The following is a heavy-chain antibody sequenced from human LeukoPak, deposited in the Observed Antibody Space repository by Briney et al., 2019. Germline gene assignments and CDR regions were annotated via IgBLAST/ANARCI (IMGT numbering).Heavy chain of an antibody. V-gene: IGHV3-30*04. Sequence: PGGSLRLSCVVSGFTFSNYAMHWVRQALGRGLEWVAVMSYDGTKIYYGDSVKGRFTISRDNSKNTLFLQMNSLRPEDTAVYYCEGTLGLGYTYGHDYWGQGTLVTVSS. D-gene: IGHD5-18*01. CDR2: MSYDGTKI. J-gene: IGHJ4*02. CDR1: GFTFSNYA. CDR3: EGTLGLGYTYGHDY.